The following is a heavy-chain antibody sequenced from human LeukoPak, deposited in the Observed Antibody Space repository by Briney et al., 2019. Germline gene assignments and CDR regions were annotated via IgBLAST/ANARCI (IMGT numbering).Heavy chain of an antibody. J-gene: IGHJ4*02. D-gene: IGHD3-16*01. Sequence: ASVKVSCKVSGYTLTELSMSWVRQAPAKGLEWIGGFDPEDGETIYAQKFQGRVTMTEDTSTDTAYMELSSLRSEDTAVYYCATTKKHYDYVWGSTLGGRLDYWGQGTLVTVSS. CDR2: FDPEDGET. CDR1: GYTLTELS. CDR3: ATTKKHYDYVWGSTLGGRLDY. V-gene: IGHV1-24*01.